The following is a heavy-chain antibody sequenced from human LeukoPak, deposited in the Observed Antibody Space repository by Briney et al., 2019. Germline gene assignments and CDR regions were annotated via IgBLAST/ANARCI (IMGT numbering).Heavy chain of an antibody. Sequence: ASVKVSCKASGYTFTGYYMHWVRQAPGQGLEWMGWINPNSGGTNYAQKFQGRVTMTRDTSISTAYMELSSLRSEDTAVYYCARVKAAAGTLIWFDPWGQGTLVTVSS. CDR2: INPNSGGT. J-gene: IGHJ5*02. V-gene: IGHV1-2*02. CDR1: GYTFTGYY. D-gene: IGHD6-13*01. CDR3: ARVKAAAGTLIWFDP.